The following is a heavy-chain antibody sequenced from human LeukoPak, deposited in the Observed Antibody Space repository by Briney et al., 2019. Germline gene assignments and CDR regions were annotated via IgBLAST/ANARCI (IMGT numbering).Heavy chain of an antibody. CDR1: GGSFSGYY. Sequence: SETLSLTRAVYGGSFSGYYWSWIRQPPGKGLEWIGEINHSGSTNYNPSLKSRVTISVDASKNQFSLKLSSVTAADTAVYYCARGHDILTGYYENWGQGTLVTVSS. CDR2: INHSGST. V-gene: IGHV4-34*01. J-gene: IGHJ4*02. D-gene: IGHD3-9*01. CDR3: ARGHDILTGYYEN.